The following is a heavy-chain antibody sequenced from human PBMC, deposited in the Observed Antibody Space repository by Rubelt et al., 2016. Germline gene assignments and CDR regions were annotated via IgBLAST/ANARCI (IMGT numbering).Heavy chain of an antibody. V-gene: IGHV1-68*02. J-gene: IGHJ4*02. CDR2: ITLYNGNT. CDR3: ARSASIAGY. CDR1: GYTFTYCS. D-gene: IGHD6-6*01. Sequence: QVQLGQSEAEVKKPGASVKVSCKASGYTFTYCSLHWLQQAPGQGLERVGWITLYNGNTNYAKKFQGGVTSTRDTSLRTAYIDLSSRRSEDSAVYYWARSASIAGYWGQGTLVTVSS.